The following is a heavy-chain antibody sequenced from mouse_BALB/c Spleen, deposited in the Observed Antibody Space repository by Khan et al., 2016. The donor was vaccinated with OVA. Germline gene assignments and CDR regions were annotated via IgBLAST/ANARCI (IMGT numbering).Heavy chain of an antibody. Sequence: QVQLKESGAELAKPGASVKMSCKASGYTFINYWILWVKQRPGQGLEWIGYINPSTGYTEYNQNFKDKATLTADKSSSTAYMQLSSLTSEDSAVYYCAGRCLRWEFDYWGQGTTLTVSS. V-gene: IGHV1-7*01. CDR2: INPSTGYT. J-gene: IGHJ2*01. CDR1: GYTFINYW. CDR3: AGRCLRWEFDY. D-gene: IGHD6-1*01.